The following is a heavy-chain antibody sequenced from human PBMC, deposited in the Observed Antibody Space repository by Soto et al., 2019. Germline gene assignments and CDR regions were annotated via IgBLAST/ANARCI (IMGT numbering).Heavy chain of an antibody. CDR2: IYPGDSDT. V-gene: IGHV5-51*01. J-gene: IGHJ4*02. D-gene: IGHD6-13*01. Sequence: XESLKISCKGSGYSFASYWIGWVRQMPGKGLEWMGIIYPGDSDTRYSPSFQGQVTISADKSISTAYLQWSSLKASDTAMYYCARHVSGYSSSWYINFDYWGQGTLVTVSS. CDR3: ARHVSGYSSSWYINFDY. CDR1: GYSFASYW.